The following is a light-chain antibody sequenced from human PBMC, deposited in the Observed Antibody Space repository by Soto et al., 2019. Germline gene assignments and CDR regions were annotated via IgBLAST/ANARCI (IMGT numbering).Light chain of an antibody. Sequence: QPVLTQPRSVSGSPGQSVTISCTGTSSDVGGYNYVSWYQQHPGKAPKLMIYDVSKRPSGVPDRFSGSKSGNTASLTISGIQAEDEADYYCCSYAGGYEVFGGGTKLTVL. CDR3: CSYAGGYEV. V-gene: IGLV2-11*01. CDR1: SSDVGGYNY. J-gene: IGLJ2*01. CDR2: DVS.